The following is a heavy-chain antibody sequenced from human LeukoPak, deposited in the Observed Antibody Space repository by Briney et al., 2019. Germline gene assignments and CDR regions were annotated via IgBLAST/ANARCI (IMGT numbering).Heavy chain of an antibody. D-gene: IGHD3-16*01. V-gene: IGHV3-33*08. CDR1: GLTFRNYG. Sequence: PGRSLRLSCAASGLTFRNYGMHWVRQAPGKGLEWVAVIWYDGSNKYYADSVKGRFTISRDNSKNTLYLQMNSLRAEDTAVYYCARDGVFDFSMDVWGQGTTVTVSS. CDR2: IWYDGSNK. J-gene: IGHJ6*02. CDR3: ARDGVFDFSMDV.